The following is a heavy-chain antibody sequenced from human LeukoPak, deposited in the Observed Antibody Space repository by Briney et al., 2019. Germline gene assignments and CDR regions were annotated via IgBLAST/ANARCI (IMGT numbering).Heavy chain of an antibody. Sequence: ASETPSLSSAVYGGSFRGYNWSWSPQPPGKGLECIVETNLVEGTNYNPSLKSRVTISADTSKNQFSLKPSSVTAADTAVYDCARGGYCSSTSCYGGKIDYWVQGTMVTVS. V-gene: IGHV4-34*01. CDR3: ARGGYCSSTSCYGGKIDY. CDR2: TNLVEGT. CDR1: GGSFRGYN. D-gene: IGHD2-2*01. J-gene: IGHJ4*02.